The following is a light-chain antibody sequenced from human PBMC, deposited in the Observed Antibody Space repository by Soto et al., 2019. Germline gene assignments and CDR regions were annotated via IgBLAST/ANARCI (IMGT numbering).Light chain of an antibody. Sequence: QSALTQPASVSGSPGQSITLSCTGTSSDVGSYDLVSWYQQHLGKTPKLIIYEGTKRPSGVSARFSGSKSGNTASLTISGLQAEDEADYYCCSYAGSVDVTFGGGTKLTVL. J-gene: IGLJ2*01. CDR3: CSYAGSVDVT. CDR1: SSDVGSYDL. V-gene: IGLV2-23*01. CDR2: EGT.